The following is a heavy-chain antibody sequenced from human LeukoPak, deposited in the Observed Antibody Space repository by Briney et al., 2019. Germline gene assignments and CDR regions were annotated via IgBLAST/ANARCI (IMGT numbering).Heavy chain of an antibody. Sequence: PGGSLRLSCAGSGFTFSSLWMSWFRQAPGKGLEWVAIIKQDGSEKYYVDSVKGRFTISRDNAKNSLYLQMNSLRAEDTALYYCAKGLSYSFDSSAHDYWGQGTLVTVSS. J-gene: IGHJ4*02. V-gene: IGHV3-7*03. CDR2: IKQDGSEK. CDR3: AKGLSYSFDSSAHDY. CDR1: GFTFSSLW. D-gene: IGHD3-22*01.